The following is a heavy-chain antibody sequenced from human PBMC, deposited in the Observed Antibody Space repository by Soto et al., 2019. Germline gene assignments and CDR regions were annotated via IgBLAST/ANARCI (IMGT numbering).Heavy chain of an antibody. J-gene: IGHJ4*02. D-gene: IGHD3-9*01. V-gene: IGHV1-18*01. Sequence: QVQLVQSGAEVKKPGASVKVSCKASGYTFTSYGISWVRQAPGQGLEWMGWISAYNGNTNYAQKHQGRVTMTANTSTTTAYMELWSLRSDATAVYSCARDCWSRGGYFDWLIGHWGQGTLVTVSS. CDR3: ARDCWSRGGYFDWLIGH. CDR1: GYTFTSYG. CDR2: ISAYNGNT.